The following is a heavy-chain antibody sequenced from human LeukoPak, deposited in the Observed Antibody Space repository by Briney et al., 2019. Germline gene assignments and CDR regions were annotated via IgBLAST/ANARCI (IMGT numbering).Heavy chain of an antibody. D-gene: IGHD3-22*01. V-gene: IGHV4-59*11. CDR2: IYYSWST. Sequence: SETLSLTCTVSGDSISSHYWSWIRQPPGKGLECIGYIYYSWSTNYNPSLKSRVTISVDTSKNQFSLKLSSVTAADTAVYYCARDRAYDSWYYYMDVWGKGTTVTISS. J-gene: IGHJ6*03. CDR1: GDSISSHY. CDR3: ARDRAYDSWYYYMDV.